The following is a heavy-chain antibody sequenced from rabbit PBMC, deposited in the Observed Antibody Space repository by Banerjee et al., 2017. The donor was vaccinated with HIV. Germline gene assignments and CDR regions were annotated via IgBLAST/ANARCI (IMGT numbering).Heavy chain of an antibody. Sequence: QSLEESGGGLVQPEGSLTLTCKASGFSFSSSYYMCWVRQAPGKGLEWIACIYGGSGSTYYASRAKGRFTITRSTSLNTVTLQLKSLTAADTATYFCARDTSSSIYKLDLWGPGTLVTVS. CDR3: ARDTSSSIYKLDL. J-gene: IGHJ6*01. V-gene: IGHV1S40*01. CDR1: GFSFSSSYY. D-gene: IGHD8-1*01. CDR2: IYGGSGST.